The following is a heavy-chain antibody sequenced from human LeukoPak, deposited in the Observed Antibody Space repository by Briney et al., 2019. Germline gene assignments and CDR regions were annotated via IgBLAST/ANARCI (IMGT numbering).Heavy chain of an antibody. V-gene: IGHV3-23*01. J-gene: IGHJ4*02. CDR1: GFTLSSYA. CDR2: MYDSGGTTSYA. Sequence: PGGSLRLSCEASGFTLSSYAMNWVRQAPGKGLEWVAGMYDSGGTTSYAWYAGSVKGRFTISRDKFKNTLYLQMNSLRAEDTAVYYCAKNREQWLVRPANFDYWGQGILVSVPS. D-gene: IGHD6-19*01. CDR3: AKNREQWLVRPANFDY.